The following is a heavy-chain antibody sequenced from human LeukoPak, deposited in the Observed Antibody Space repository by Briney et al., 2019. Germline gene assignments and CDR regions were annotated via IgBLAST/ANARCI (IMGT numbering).Heavy chain of an antibody. CDR3: AKDSLTGYPYYYYMDV. J-gene: IGHJ6*03. CDR1: GFTFSSYG. V-gene: IGHV3-23*01. CDR2: INTDGAKT. D-gene: IGHD3-9*01. Sequence: PGGSLRLSCAASGFTFSSYGMSWVRQAPGKGLECVSSINTDGAKTYYEDSVKGRFSISRDNSKNTLSLQMNSLRVEDTAVYYCAKDSLTGYPYYYYMDVWGKGTTVTISS.